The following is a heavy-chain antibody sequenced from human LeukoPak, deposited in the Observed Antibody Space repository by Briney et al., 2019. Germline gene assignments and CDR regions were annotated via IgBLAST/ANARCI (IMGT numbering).Heavy chain of an antibody. J-gene: IGHJ6*02. V-gene: IGHV1-18*01. CDR2: ISAYNDDI. Sequence: VSVKVSFKASGYTFTIYGISWVRQAPGQGLEWMGWISAYNDDINHAQRLQGRVTMTTDTSTSTAHMELRTLRSDDTAVYYCARDADSITYGMDVWGQGTTVTVS. D-gene: IGHD3-10*01. CDR3: ARDADSITYGMDV. CDR1: GYTFTIYG.